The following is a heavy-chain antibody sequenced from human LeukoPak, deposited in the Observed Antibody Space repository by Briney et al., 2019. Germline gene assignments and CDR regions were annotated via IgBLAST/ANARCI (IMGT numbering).Heavy chain of an antibody. J-gene: IGHJ4*02. V-gene: IGHV1-69*01. Sequence: GSSVKVSCKASGGTFSSYAISWVRQAPGQGLEWMGGIIPIFGTANYAQKFQGRVTITADESTSTAYMELSSLRFEDTAVYYCARDVLDYGDYAGYFDYWGQGTLVTVSS. CDR1: GGTFSSYA. CDR2: IIPIFGTA. D-gene: IGHD4-17*01. CDR3: ARDVLDYGDYAGYFDY.